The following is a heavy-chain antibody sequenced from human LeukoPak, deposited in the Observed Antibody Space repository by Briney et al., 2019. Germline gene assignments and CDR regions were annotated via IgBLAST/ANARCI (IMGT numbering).Heavy chain of an antibody. CDR2: ISYDGSNK. J-gene: IGHJ6*02. D-gene: IGHD2-21*01. CDR3: ARTVVVTYYYGMDV. CDR1: GFTFSSYA. V-gene: IGHV3-30-3*01. Sequence: GGSLRLSCAASGFTFSSYAMHWVRQAPGKGLGWVAVISYDGSNKYYADSVKGRFTISRDNSKNTLYLQMNSLRAEDTAVYYCARTVVVTYYYGMDVWGQGTTVTVSS.